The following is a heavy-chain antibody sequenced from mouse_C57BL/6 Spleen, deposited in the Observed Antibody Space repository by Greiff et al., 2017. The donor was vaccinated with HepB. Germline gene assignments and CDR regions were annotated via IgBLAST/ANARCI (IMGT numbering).Heavy chain of an antibody. Sequence: VKLQQSGAELVRPGTSVKMSCKASGYTFTNYWIGCAKQRPGHGLEWIGDIYPGGGYTNYNEKFKGKATLTADKSSSTAYMQFSSLTSEDSAIYYCARGGHYGYDEGASAMDYWGQGTSVTVSS. V-gene: IGHV1-63*01. J-gene: IGHJ4*01. CDR1: GYTFTNYW. CDR2: IYPGGGYT. CDR3: ARGGHYGYDEGASAMDY. D-gene: IGHD2-2*01.